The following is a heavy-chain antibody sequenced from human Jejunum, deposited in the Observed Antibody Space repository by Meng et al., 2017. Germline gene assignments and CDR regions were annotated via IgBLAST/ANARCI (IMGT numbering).Heavy chain of an antibody. J-gene: IGHJ4*02. CDR3: AKHGGYYQHY. D-gene: IGHD3-22*01. CDR2: IDHRGSP. CDR1: GDSITTNTY. V-gene: IGHV4-4*02. Sequence: QLQLQESGLGLGKPSGTLSLTCTVSGDSITTNTYWSWVRQSPEKGLEWIGQIDHRGSPYYNPSLKSRVTMSVDKSKSQVSLQLTSVTAADTAVYYCAKHGGYYQHYWGQGTLVTVSS.